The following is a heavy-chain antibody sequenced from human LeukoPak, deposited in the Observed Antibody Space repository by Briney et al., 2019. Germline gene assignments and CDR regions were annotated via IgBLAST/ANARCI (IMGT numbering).Heavy chain of an antibody. CDR3: ARRGYSYGYTLDY. Sequence: ASVKVSCKASGYTFTSYDINWVRQATGHGLEWMGWMNPNSGNTGYAQKFQGRVTMTRNTSISTAYMELSSLRSEDTAVYYCARRGYSYGYTLDYWGQGTLVTVSS. V-gene: IGHV1-8*01. CDR1: GYTFTSYD. J-gene: IGHJ4*02. D-gene: IGHD5-18*01. CDR2: MNPNSGNT.